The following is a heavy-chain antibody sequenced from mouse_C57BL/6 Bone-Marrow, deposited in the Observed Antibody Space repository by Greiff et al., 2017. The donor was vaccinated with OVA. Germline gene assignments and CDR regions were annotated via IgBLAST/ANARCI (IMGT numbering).Heavy chain of an antibody. V-gene: IGHV14-4*01. D-gene: IGHD2-4*01. CDR1: GFNIKDDY. CDR2: IDPENGDT. J-gene: IGHJ4*01. CDR3: TKDDYRYAMDY. Sequence: VQLKQSGAELVRPGASVKLSCTASGFNIKDDYMHWVKQRPEQGLEWIGWIDPENGDTEYASKFQGKATITADTSSNTAYLQLSSLTSEDTAVYYCTKDDYRYAMDYWGQGTSVTVSS.